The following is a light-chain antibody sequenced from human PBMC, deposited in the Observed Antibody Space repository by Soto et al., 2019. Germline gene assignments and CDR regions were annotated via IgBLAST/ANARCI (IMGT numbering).Light chain of an antibody. CDR1: QSVSSSY. Sequence: IVLTQSPGTLSLSPGERATPSCRASQSVSSSYLAWYQQNPGQAHRLLIYGASSRATGIPDRFSGSGSGTDFTLTISRLEPEDFAVYYGQQYGSSPRITFGQGTRLEIK. CDR2: GAS. J-gene: IGKJ5*01. V-gene: IGKV3-20*01. CDR3: QQYGSSPRIT.